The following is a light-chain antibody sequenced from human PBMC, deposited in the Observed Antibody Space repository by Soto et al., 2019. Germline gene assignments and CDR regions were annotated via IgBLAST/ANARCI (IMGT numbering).Light chain of an antibody. V-gene: IGKV1-5*01. CDR3: QQYNSYSMT. J-gene: IGKJ1*01. CDR2: DAS. Sequence: DIHMTQSPSSLSAALGDGVTITCRASQSISSWLAWYQQKPGKAPKLLIYDASSLESGVPSRFSGSGSGTEFTLTISSLQPDDFATYYCQQYNSYSMTFGQGTKVDI. CDR1: QSISSW.